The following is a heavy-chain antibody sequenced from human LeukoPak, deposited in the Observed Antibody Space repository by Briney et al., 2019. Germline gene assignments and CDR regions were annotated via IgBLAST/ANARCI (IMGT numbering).Heavy chain of an antibody. CDR1: GGSISSYY. V-gene: IGHV4-59*01. D-gene: IGHD3-10*01. CDR2: ISYSGST. Sequence: PSETLSLTCTVSGGSISSYYWSWIQQPPGKGLEWIGYISYSGSTNYNPSLKGRVTISVDTSRNQFSLKLSSVTAADTAVYYCARGRLGGSGSYYNVLDYWGQGTLVTVSS. CDR3: ARGRLGGSGSYYNVLDY. J-gene: IGHJ4*02.